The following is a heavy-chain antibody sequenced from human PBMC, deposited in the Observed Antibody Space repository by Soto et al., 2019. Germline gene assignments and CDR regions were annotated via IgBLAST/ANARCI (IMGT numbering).Heavy chain of an antibody. V-gene: IGHV4-31*03. CDR1: GGSISSGGYY. Sequence: PSETLSLTCTVSGGSISSGGYYWSWIRQHPGKGLEWIGYIYYSGSTYYNPSLKSRVTISVDTSKNQFSLKLSSVTAADTAVYYCASPGGIAAAAIDYWGQGTLVTVSS. D-gene: IGHD6-13*01. CDR3: ASPGGIAAAAIDY. CDR2: IYYSGST. J-gene: IGHJ4*02.